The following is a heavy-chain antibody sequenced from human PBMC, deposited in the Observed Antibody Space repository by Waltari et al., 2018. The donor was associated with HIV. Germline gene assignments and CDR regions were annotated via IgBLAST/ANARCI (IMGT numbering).Heavy chain of an antibody. CDR3: ARVFRGTVNYFDSRLGH. D-gene: IGHD3-22*01. J-gene: IGHJ5*02. V-gene: IGHV1-2*02. Sequence: QVQLVQSGAEVKKPGASVKVSCKASGYTFSDYYIHWVRQAPGQGLEWMGWINPNSGGTRYAEKFQGRVTMTRDTSISTAYMELSRLRFDDTAVYYCARVFRGTVNYFDSRLGHWGQGTLVTVSS. CDR1: GYTFSDYY. CDR2: INPNSGGT.